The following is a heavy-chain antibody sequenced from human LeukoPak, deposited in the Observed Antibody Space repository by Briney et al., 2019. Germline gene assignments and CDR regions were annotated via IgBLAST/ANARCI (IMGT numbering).Heavy chain of an antibody. CDR2: ISSSSSYI. J-gene: IGHJ4*02. CDR1: GFTFSSYS. Sequence: GGSLRLSCAASGFTFSSYSMNWVRQAPGKGLEWVSSISSSSSYIYYADSVKGRFTISRDNAKNSLNLQMNSLRAEDTAVYYCARAEAYDILTGYSDYWGQGTLVTVSS. V-gene: IGHV3-21*01. D-gene: IGHD3-9*01. CDR3: ARAEAYDILTGYSDY.